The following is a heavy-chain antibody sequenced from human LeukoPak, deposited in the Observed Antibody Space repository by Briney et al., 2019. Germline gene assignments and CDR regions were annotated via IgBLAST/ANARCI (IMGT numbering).Heavy chain of an antibody. CDR2: IFYSGST. CDR1: SGSISTSNYY. CDR3: ARVRGNFDSTAYYYRDSYFDY. Sequence: SETLSLTCTVSSGSISTSNYYWGWVRQPPGKALEWIGNIFYSGSTYYSPSLKSRVTISLDTSRNQFSLKLNSVTAADTAVYYCARVRGNFDSTAYYYRDSYFDYWGRGTLVTVSS. J-gene: IGHJ4*02. D-gene: IGHD3-22*01. V-gene: IGHV4-39*07.